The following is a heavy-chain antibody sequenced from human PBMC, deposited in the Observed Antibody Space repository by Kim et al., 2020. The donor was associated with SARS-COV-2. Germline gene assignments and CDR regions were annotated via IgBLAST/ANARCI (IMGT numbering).Heavy chain of an antibody. J-gene: IGHJ4*02. Sequence: YLDSVKGRFTISRDNGQRSLFLHMNSLRVEDTAVYYCARLRDAATTFDYWGQGTLVTVSS. CDR3: ARLRDAATTFDY. V-gene: IGHV3-7*01. D-gene: IGHD4-17*01.